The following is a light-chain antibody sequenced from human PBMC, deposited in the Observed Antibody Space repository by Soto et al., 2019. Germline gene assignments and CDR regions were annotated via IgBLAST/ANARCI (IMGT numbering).Light chain of an antibody. CDR1: SSNIGNNY. CDR3: GTWDSSLSAWV. CDR2: ENN. Sequence: QPVLTQPPSVSAAPGQKVTISCSGSSSNIGNNYVSWYQHLPGTAPKLLIYENNKRPSGIPDRFSGSKSGTSGTLGITGLQTGDEADYYCGTWDSSLSAWVFGGGTKLTVL. V-gene: IGLV1-51*02. J-gene: IGLJ3*02.